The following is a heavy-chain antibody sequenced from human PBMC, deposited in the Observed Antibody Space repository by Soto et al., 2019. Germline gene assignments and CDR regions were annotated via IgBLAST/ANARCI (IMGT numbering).Heavy chain of an antibody. CDR3: ARDSSGWYGVDY. CDR1: GGSISSGDYY. D-gene: IGHD6-19*01. V-gene: IGHV4-30-4*01. J-gene: IGHJ4*02. Sequence: SETLSLTCTVSGGSISSGDYYWSWIRQPPGKGLEWSGYIYYSGSTYYNPSLKSRVTISVDTSKNQFSLKLSSVTAADTAVYYCARDSSGWYGVDYWGQGTLVTVSS. CDR2: IYYSGST.